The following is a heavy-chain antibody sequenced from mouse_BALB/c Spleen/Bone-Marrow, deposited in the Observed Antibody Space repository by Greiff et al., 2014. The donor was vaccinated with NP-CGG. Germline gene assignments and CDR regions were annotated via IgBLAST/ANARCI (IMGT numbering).Heavy chain of an antibody. CDR2: IYPGNVNT. V-gene: IGHV1S56*01. J-gene: IGHJ4*01. CDR3: ARDTMDY. Sequence: VKVVESGPELVKPGASVRISRKASGYTFTSYYIHWVKQGPGQGLEWIGWIYPGNVNTKYNEKFKGKATLTADKSSSTAYMQLSSLTSEDSAVYFCARDTMDYWGQGTSVTVSS. CDR1: GYTFTSYY.